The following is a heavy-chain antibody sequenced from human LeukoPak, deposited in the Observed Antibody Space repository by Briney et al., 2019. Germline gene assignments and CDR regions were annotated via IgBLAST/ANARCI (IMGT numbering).Heavy chain of an antibody. J-gene: IGHJ6*03. CDR3: ARGTGINYYYMDV. Sequence: ASVKVSCKASGYTFTGYYMHWVRQAPGQGLEWMGIINPSGGSTSYAQKFQGRVTMTRDMSTSTVYMELSSLRSEDTAVYYCARGTGINYYYMDVWGKGTTVTVSS. CDR1: GYTFTGYY. V-gene: IGHV1-46*01. D-gene: IGHD3-10*01. CDR2: INPSGGST.